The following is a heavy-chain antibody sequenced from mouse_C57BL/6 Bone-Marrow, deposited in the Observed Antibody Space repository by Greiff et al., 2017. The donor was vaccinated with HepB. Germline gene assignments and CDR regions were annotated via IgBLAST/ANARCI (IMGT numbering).Heavy chain of an antibody. CDR1: GYAFSSSW. V-gene: IGHV1-82*01. Sequence: QVQLQQSGPELVKPGASVKISCKASGYAFSSSWMNWVKQRPGKGLEWIGRIYPGDGDTNYNGKFKGKATLTADKSSSTAYMQLRSLTSEDSAVYFCARRFYYGSSFDYWGQGTTLTVSS. D-gene: IGHD1-1*01. J-gene: IGHJ2*01. CDR2: IYPGDGDT. CDR3: ARRFYYGSSFDY.